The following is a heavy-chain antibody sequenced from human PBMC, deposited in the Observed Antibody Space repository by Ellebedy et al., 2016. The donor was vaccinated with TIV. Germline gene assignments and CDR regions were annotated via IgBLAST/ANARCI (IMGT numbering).Heavy chain of an antibody. V-gene: IGHV3-13*04. CDR3: ARDSGREFSGGMDV. D-gene: IGHD3-10*01. J-gene: IGHJ6*02. CDR1: GFTFSSYD. Sequence: GESLKISXAASGFTFSSYDMHWVRQATGKGLEWVSAIGTAGDTYYPGSVKGRFTISRENAKNSLYLQMNSLRAGDTAVYYCARDSGREFSGGMDVWGQGTTVTVSS. CDR2: IGTAGDT.